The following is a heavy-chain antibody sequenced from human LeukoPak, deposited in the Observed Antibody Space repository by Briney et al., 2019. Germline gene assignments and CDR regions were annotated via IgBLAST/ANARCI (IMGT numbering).Heavy chain of an antibody. Sequence: GGSLRLSCAVSGFTFSSYGMHWVRQAPGKGLEWVAFIQYDGSEKYYADSVKGRFTMSRDNSKNTLYLQMNSLKTEDTAVYYCTTKRYWGQGTLVTVSS. V-gene: IGHV3-30*02. CDR2: IQYDGSEK. CDR1: GFTFSSYG. J-gene: IGHJ4*02. CDR3: TTKRY. D-gene: IGHD1-14*01.